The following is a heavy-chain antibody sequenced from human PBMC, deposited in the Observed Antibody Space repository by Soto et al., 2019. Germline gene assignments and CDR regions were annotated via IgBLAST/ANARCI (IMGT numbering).Heavy chain of an antibody. D-gene: IGHD6-19*01. CDR2: ISYGSTYK. CDR1: GFTFNTYT. Sequence: QVQLVESGGGVVQPGRSLTVSCAASGFTFNTYTIHWVRQAPGKGLEWVAVISYGSTYKYYADSMKGRFTISRDDSKNTLSLQMNNLTVGDTAVYYCARARSSGWHYLDLWGQGTLVTVSS. J-gene: IGHJ4*02. CDR3: ARARSSGWHYLDL. V-gene: IGHV3-30-3*01.